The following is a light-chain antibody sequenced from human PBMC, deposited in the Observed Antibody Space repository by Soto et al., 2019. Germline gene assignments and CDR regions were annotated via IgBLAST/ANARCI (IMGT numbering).Light chain of an antibody. V-gene: IGLV2-8*01. J-gene: IGLJ2*01. Sequence: QSALTQPPSASGSPGQSVTIPCTGTSSDVGGYNYVSWYQQHPGKAPKLMIYEVSKRPSGVPDRFSGSKSGNTASLTVSGLPAEDEADYYCSSYAGSNNFVVFGGGTKLTVL. CDR1: SSDVGGYNY. CDR3: SSYAGSNNFVV. CDR2: EVS.